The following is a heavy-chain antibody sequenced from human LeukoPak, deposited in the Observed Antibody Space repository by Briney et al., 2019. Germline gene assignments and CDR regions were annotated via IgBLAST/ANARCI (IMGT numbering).Heavy chain of an antibody. J-gene: IGHJ4*02. V-gene: IGHV6-1*01. CDR3: ARGKYTSFDN. Sequence: SQTLSLTCAISGDSLFTNSVAWNWIRQSPSRGLEWLGRTYYRTKWSFDYAVSVKSRIPISADTSKNHFSLQLSSVTPDDTALYYCARGKYTSFDNWGQGTLVTVSS. CDR1: GDSLFTNSVA. D-gene: IGHD2-2*01. CDR2: TYYRTKWSF.